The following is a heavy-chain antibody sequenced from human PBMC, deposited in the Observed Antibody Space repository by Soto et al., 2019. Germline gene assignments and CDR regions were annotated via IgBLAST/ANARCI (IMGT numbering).Heavy chain of an antibody. CDR3: ARGRYGDY. V-gene: IGHV1-18*01. D-gene: IGHD1-1*01. CDR2: ISAHNGNT. J-gene: IGHJ4*02. Sequence: QVHLVQSGAEVKKPGASVKVSCQASGYAFTTYGITWVRQAPGQGLEWMGWISAHNGNTNYAQKLQGRVTVTRDTSTSTAYMELRSLRXXDTAVYYCARGRYGDYWGQGALVTVSS. CDR1: GYAFTTYG.